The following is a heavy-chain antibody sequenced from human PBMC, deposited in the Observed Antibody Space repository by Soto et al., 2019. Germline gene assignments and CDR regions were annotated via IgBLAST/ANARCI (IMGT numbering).Heavy chain of an antibody. Sequence: EVQQLESGGGLVQPGGSLRLSCAASGFTFSSYAMSWVRQAPGKGLEWVSAIRGSGGYTFYADSVKSRFTISRDNSKNTLYLQISSLRGEDTAVYFSAQSLGEAWYDPDYWGRGTLVTVSS. V-gene: IGHV3-23*01. CDR1: GFTFSSYA. CDR3: AQSLGEAWYDPDY. CDR2: IRGSGGYT. J-gene: IGHJ4*02. D-gene: IGHD1-1*01.